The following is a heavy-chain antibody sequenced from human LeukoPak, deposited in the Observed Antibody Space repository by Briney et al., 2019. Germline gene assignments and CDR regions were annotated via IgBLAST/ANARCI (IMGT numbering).Heavy chain of an antibody. V-gene: IGHV4-30-4*01. D-gene: IGHD5-12*01. Sequence: SETPSLTCTVSGGSISSGDYYWSWIRQPPGKGLEWIGYIYYSGSTYYNPSPKSRVTISVDTSKNQFSLKLSSVTAADTAVYYCAGGDSGYVGYWGQGTLVTVSS. J-gene: IGHJ4*02. CDR1: GGSISSGDYY. CDR2: IYYSGST. CDR3: AGGDSGYVGY.